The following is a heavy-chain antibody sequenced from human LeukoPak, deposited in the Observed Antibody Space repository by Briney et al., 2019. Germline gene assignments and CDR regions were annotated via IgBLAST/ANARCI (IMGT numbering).Heavy chain of an antibody. CDR1: GGSFSGYY. V-gene: IGHV4-34*01. D-gene: IGHD2-15*01. Sequence: SETLSLTCAVYGGSFSGYYWSWIRQPPGRGLEWIGEINHSGSTNYNPSLKSRVTISVDTSKNQFSLKLSSVTAADTAVYYCAREGRSGYSSGGSCYSAFDIWGQGTMVTVSS. CDR2: INHSGST. CDR3: AREGRSGYSSGGSCYSAFDI. J-gene: IGHJ3*02.